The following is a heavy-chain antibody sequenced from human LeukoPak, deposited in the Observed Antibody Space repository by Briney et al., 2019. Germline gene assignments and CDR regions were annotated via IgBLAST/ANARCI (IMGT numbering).Heavy chain of an antibody. V-gene: IGHV1-18*01. J-gene: IGHJ5*02. CDR1: GYTFTSYG. D-gene: IGHD6-6*01. CDR3: ARQQAARPRYNWFDP. CDR2: ISAYNGNT. Sequence: ASVKVSCKASGYTFTSYGISWVRQAPGQGLEWMGWISAYNGNTNYAQKLQGRVTMTTDTSTSTAYMELSSLRSEDTAVYYCARQQAARPRYNWFDPWGQGTLVTVSS.